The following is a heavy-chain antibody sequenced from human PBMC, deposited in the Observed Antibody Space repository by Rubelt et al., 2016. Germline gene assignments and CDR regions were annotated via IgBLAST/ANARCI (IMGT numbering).Heavy chain of an antibody. CDR1: GFTFSSYS. CDR2: ISYDGSNK. D-gene: IGHD2-15*01. Sequence: VQLVESGGGLVKPGGSLRLSCAASGFTFSSYSMNWVRQAPGKGLEWVAVISYDGSNKYYADSVKGRFTISRDNSKNTLYLQMNSLRAEDTAVYYCARERWFDYWGQGTLVTVSS. V-gene: IGHV3-30*03. CDR3: ARERWFDY. J-gene: IGHJ4*02.